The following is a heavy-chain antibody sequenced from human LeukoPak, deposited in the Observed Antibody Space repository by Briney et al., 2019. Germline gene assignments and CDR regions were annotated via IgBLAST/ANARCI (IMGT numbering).Heavy chain of an antibody. CDR1: GFTFSNYA. CDR3: VKDSRPRSGSSERREFDY. J-gene: IGHJ4*02. CDR2: ISYDGSIK. D-gene: IGHD2-15*01. V-gene: IGHV3-30-3*01. Sequence: GGSLRLSCAASGFTFSNYAMHWVRQPPGKGLEWVALISYDGSIKYYADSVKGRFTISRDNAKNSLYLQMNSLRTEDTAFYYCVKDSRPRSGSSERREFDYWGQGTLVTVSS.